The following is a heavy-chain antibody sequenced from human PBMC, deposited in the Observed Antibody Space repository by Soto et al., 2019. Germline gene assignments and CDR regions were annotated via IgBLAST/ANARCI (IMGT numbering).Heavy chain of an antibody. D-gene: IGHD3-16*01. CDR2: INYGGSM. Sequence: SETLSLTCTVYGGAFSGYFWNWIRQSPGKGLEWILKINYGGSMNFNPSLKSLVTISVDTSKNQVSLKVRSVTAADTAIYYCARPYDYRALRDACNXWGQATMVTVS. CDR3: ARPYDYRALRDACNX. CDR1: GGAFSGYF. J-gene: IGHJ3*01. V-gene: IGHV4-34*01.